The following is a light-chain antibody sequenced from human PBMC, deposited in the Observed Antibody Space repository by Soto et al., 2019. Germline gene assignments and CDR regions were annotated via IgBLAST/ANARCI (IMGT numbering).Light chain of an antibody. Sequence: DIPLTQSPSFLSASVGDRVTITCRASQGISSYLAWHQQKPGRAPKLLIYAASTLQSGVPSRFSGSGSGTEFTLTISSLQPEDFVTYYCQQLDSYPTFGGGTKVEIK. V-gene: IGKV1-9*01. J-gene: IGKJ4*01. CDR3: QQLDSYPT. CDR1: QGISSY. CDR2: AAS.